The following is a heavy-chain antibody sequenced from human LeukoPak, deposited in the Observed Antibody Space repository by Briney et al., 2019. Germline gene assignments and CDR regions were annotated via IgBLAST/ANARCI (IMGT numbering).Heavy chain of an antibody. D-gene: IGHD3-22*01. CDR2: IIPIFGTA. V-gene: IGHV1-69*05. CDR1: GGTFGSYV. Sequence: GASVKVSCKASGGTFGSYVISWVRQAPGQGLEWMGGIIPIFGTANYAQKFQGRVTITTDESTSTAYMELSSLRSEDTAVYYCARDRSYYDSGVYYSFDYWGQGTLVTVSS. CDR3: ARDRSYYDSGVYYSFDY. J-gene: IGHJ4*02.